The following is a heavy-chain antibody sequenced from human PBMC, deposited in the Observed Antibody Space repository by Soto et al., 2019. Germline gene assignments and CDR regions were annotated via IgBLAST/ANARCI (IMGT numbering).Heavy chain of an antibody. D-gene: IGHD3-10*02. J-gene: IGHJ3*01. CDR1: GFTFNNYA. Sequence: PVGSLRLSCAASGFTFNNYAMSWVRQAPGKGLEWVSAISGNGISTYYADSVRGRFTISRDNSENTLFLQMNRLRADDTAVYYYTTDVISMFRGQDNQRASWGQGSMV. CDR2: ISGNGIST. CDR3: TTDVISMFRGQDNQRAS. V-gene: IGHV3-23*01.